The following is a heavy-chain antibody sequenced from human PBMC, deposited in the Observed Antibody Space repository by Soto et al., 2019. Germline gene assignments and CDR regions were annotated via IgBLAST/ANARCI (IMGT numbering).Heavy chain of an antibody. CDR3: ARDLAYNWNDDDAFDI. CDR1: GDSVSSNSAA. CDR2: TYYRSKWYN. Sequence: PSQTLSLTCAISGDSVSSNSAAWNWIRQSPSRGLEWLGRTYYRSKWYNDYAVSVKSRITINPDTSKNQFSLQLNSVTPEDTAVYYCARDLAYNWNDDDAFDIWGQGTMVTVSS. D-gene: IGHD1-1*01. J-gene: IGHJ3*02. V-gene: IGHV6-1*01.